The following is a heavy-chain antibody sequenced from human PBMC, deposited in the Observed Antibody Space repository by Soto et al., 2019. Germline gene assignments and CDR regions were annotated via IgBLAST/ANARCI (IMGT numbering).Heavy chain of an antibody. CDR3: ARGGSNDWQVAFDI. V-gene: IGHV4-34*01. Sequence: PSETLSLTCVVSGGSFSTYYYHWIRQSPWKGLEWIGEINHSGSNNYSPSLKSRVTMSLDTSKNQFSLKLTSVTAADTAVYYCARGGSNDWQVAFDIWGQGTMVTV. D-gene: IGHD3-9*01. CDR1: GGSFSTYY. J-gene: IGHJ3*02. CDR2: INHSGSN.